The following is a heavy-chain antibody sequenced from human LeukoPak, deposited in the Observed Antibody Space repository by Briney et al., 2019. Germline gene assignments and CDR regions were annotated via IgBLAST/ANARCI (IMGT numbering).Heavy chain of an antibody. CDR1: GFTFSSYA. CDR2: ISGSGGST. J-gene: IGHJ4*02. V-gene: IGHV3-23*01. D-gene: IGHD6-19*01. CDR3: ASFGSSGLRLDY. Sequence: XGSLXXXXAASGFTFSSYAMSWVRQAPGKGLEWVSAISGSGGSTYYADSVKGRFTISRDNAKNSLYLQMNSLRAEDTAVYYCASFGSSGLRLDYWGQGTLVTVSS.